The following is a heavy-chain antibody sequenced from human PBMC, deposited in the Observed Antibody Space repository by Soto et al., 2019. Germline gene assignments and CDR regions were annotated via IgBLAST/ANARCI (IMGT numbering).Heavy chain of an antibody. CDR1: GSSINSSGYY. CDR3: ARLPSRHLVDY. Sequence: SSETPSLTCTVSGSSINSSGYYWGWIRQPPGKGLEWIGSMFYGVSTYYNPSLKSRVTVSVDTSKNQFSLNLRSVTAADTAVYYCARLPSRHLVDYWGQGTLVTVSS. D-gene: IGHD3-3*02. CDR2: MFYGVST. V-gene: IGHV4-39*01. J-gene: IGHJ4*02.